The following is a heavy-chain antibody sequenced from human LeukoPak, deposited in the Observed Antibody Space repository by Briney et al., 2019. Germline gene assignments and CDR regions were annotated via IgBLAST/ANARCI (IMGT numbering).Heavy chain of an antibody. D-gene: IGHD2-15*01. Sequence: GGSLRLSCAASGFTFSSYSMNWVRQAPGKGLEWASSISSSSSYIYYADSVKGRFTISRDNAKNSLYLQMNSLRAEDTAVYYCARVGYVVAATWDYWGQGTLVTVSS. J-gene: IGHJ4*02. V-gene: IGHV3-21*01. CDR3: ARVGYVVAATWDY. CDR1: GFTFSSYS. CDR2: ISSSSSYI.